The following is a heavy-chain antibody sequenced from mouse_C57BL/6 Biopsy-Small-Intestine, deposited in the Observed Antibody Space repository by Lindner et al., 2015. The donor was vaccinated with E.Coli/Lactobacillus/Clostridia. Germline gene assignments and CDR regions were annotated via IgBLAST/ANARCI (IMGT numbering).Heavy chain of an antibody. V-gene: IGHV1-31*01. CDR1: GYSFTGYY. D-gene: IGHD3-2*02. CDR2: IYPYNGIS. J-gene: IGHJ2*01. Sequence: VQLQESGPELVKPGASVKISCKASGYSFTGYYMHWVKQTHGNFLDWIGFIYPYNGISSYNQKFKGKATLTVDKPSSTAYMELRSLTSEDSAVYYCARSEGSSGFFDYWGQGTTLTASS. CDR3: ARSEGSSGFFDY.